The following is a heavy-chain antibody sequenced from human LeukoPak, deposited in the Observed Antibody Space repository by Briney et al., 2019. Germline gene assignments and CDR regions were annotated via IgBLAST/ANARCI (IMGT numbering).Heavy chain of an antibody. Sequence: PGGSLRLSCAASGFTFSSYSMNWVRQAPGKGLEWVSSISSSSYIYYADSVKGRFTISRDNAKNSLYLQMNSLRAEDTAVYYCARDDGYDSSGYYYAPRGYFDYWGQGTLVTVSS. CDR2: ISSSSYI. CDR1: GFTFSSYS. V-gene: IGHV3-21*01. D-gene: IGHD3-22*01. CDR3: ARDDGYDSSGYYYAPRGYFDY. J-gene: IGHJ4*02.